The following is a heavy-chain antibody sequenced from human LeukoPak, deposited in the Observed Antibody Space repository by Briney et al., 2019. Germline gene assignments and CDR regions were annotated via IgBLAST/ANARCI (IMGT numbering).Heavy chain of an antibody. Sequence: PGGSLRLSCAASGFTFSDYYMNWIRQAPGKGLEWVGNINQDAREINYVDSVRGRFTISRDNAKNSLHLQMNSLRAEDTAVYYCATDRDNSDWQKRFDSWGQGTLVTVSS. V-gene: IGHV3-7*01. CDR3: ATDRDNSDWQKRFDS. CDR2: INQDAREI. D-gene: IGHD2-21*02. CDR1: GFTFSDYY. J-gene: IGHJ4*02.